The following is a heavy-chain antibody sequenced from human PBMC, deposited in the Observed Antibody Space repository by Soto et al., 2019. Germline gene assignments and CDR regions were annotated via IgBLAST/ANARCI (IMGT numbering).Heavy chain of an antibody. CDR3: SADRPDMAMGCPV. Sequence: QMQLVQSGPEVKKPGTSVKVSCKAPGFVFGTIGIQWLRQTHGRGFEWIGWIVVGTGSTNYAPKFQVRATSSRSLFTRIAYMCLTNLGAENTAVYSCSADRPDMAMGCPVWGQGTTVAVS. D-gene: IGHD3-16*01. V-gene: IGHV1-58*02. CDR1: GFVFGTIG. CDR2: IVVGTGST. J-gene: IGHJ6*02.